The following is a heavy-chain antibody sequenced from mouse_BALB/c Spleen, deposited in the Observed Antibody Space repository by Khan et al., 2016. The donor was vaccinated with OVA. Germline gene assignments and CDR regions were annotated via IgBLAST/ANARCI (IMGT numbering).Heavy chain of an antibody. CDR1: GFSLTDYA. V-gene: IGHV2-6-5*01. Sequence: QMQLEESGPGLVAPSQSLSITCTVSGFSLTDYAVSWIRQPPGKGLEWLGVIWVSGSKYYNSVLKPRLSISKDNSKSQVFLKMNSLQTDDTAMYFCARDPPYYSMDYWGQGTSVTVS. J-gene: IGHJ4*01. CDR2: IWVSGSK. CDR3: ARDPPYYSMDY.